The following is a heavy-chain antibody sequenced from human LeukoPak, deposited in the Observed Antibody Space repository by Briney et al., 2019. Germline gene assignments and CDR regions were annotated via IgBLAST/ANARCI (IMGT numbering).Heavy chain of an antibody. CDR1: GFTFSSYA. CDR2: ISGSGGST. Sequence: GGSLRLSCAASGFTFSSYAMSWVRQAPGKGLEWVSAISGSGGSTYYADSVKGRFTISRDNSKNTLYLQMNSLRAEDTAVYYCAKIRAAAGWGVSEGDYWGQGTLVTVSS. J-gene: IGHJ4*02. D-gene: IGHD6-13*01. CDR3: AKIRAAAGWGVSEGDY. V-gene: IGHV3-23*01.